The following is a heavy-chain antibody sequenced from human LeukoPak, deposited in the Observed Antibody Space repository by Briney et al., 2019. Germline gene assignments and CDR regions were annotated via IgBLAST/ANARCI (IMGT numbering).Heavy chain of an antibody. CDR2: ISSSSSTI. D-gene: IGHD3-10*01. CDR3: ARDPTYYYGSGSYFDY. J-gene: IGHJ4*02. V-gene: IGHV3-48*04. CDR1: GFTFSSYS. Sequence: GGSLRLSCAASGFTFSSYSMNWVRQAPGKGLEWVSYISSSSSTIYYADSVKGRFTISRDNAKNSLYLQMNSLRAEDTAVYYCARDPTYYYGSGSYFDYWGQGTLVTVSS.